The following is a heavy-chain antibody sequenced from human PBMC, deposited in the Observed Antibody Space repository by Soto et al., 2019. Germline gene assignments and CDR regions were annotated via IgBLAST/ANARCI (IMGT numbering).Heavy chain of an antibody. CDR1: GFTFSNYA. J-gene: IGHJ4*02. Sequence: PGGSLRLSCAASGFTFSNYAMSWVRQAPGKGLEWVAIIWYDGSKKYYADSVKGRFTISRDNSKNTVYLQMNSLRAEDTAVYYCARAPFTIYDTSGYYDYWGQGTLVTVSS. CDR3: ARAPFTIYDTSGYYDY. D-gene: IGHD3-22*01. CDR2: IWYDGSKK. V-gene: IGHV3-33*08.